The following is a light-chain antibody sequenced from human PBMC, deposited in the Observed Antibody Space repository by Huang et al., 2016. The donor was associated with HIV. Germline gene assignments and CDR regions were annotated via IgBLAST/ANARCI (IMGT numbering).Light chain of an antibody. CDR3: QQYGSSPPLT. Sequence: EIVLTQSPGTLSLSPGERATLSCRASQSVSSSYLAWYQQKPGQAPRLRIYGASSRATGISDRFSGSGSGTDFTLTISRLEPEDFAVYYCQQYGSSPPLTFGGGTKVEIK. J-gene: IGKJ4*01. CDR2: GAS. V-gene: IGKV3-20*01. CDR1: QSVSSSY.